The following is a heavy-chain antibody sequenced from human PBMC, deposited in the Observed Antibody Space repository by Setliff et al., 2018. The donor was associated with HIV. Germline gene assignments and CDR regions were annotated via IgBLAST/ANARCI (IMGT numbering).Heavy chain of an antibody. D-gene: IGHD3-16*01. CDR1: GGTFSSYV. CDR3: ARSSYYDVNSPFDY. CDR2: AIPMLGIA. V-gene: IGHV1-69*10. J-gene: IGHJ4*02. Sequence: VKVSCKASGGTFSSYVINWVRQAPGQGLEWMGGAIPMLGIANHVHKFQGRVTITEDKSTSTAYMELNSLRSEDTAVYYCARSSYYDVNSPFDYWGQGTRVTVSS.